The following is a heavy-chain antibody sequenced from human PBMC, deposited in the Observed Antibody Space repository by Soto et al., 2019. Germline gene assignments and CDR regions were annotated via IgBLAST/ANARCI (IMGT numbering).Heavy chain of an antibody. D-gene: IGHD2-15*01. CDR3: ARHTPAISISDL. CDR2: IYYSGST. CDR1: GGSISSTSYY. J-gene: IGHJ4*02. V-gene: IGHV4-39*01. Sequence: SETLSLTCTVSGGSISSTSYYWGWIRQPPGKGLEWIGSIYYSGSTYYNPSLKSRVTISVDTSKNQFSLKLSSVTAADTAVYYCARHTPAISISDLWGQGSLVIVTS.